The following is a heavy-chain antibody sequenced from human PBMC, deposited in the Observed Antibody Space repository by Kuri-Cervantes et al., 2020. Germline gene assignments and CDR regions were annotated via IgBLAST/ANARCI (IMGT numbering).Heavy chain of an antibody. CDR3: AKDTIFGVVPYFDY. J-gene: IGHJ4*02. CDR1: GFTFSSYA. D-gene: IGHD3-3*01. CDR2: ISGSGGST. V-gene: IGHV3-23*01. Sequence: GESLKISCAASGFTFSSYAMSWVRQAPGKGLEWVSAISGSGGSTYYADSVKGRFTISRDNSKNTLYLQMNSLRAEDTAVYYCAKDTIFGVVPYFDYWVQGTLVTVSS.